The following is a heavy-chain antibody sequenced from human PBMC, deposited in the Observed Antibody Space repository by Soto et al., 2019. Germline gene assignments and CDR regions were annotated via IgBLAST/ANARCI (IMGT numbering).Heavy chain of an antibody. V-gene: IGHV4-34*01. CDR1: GGSFSGYY. J-gene: IGHJ6*02. D-gene: IGHD4-17*01. Sequence: PSETLSLTCAVYGGSFSGYYWGWIRQPPGKGLEWIGEINHSGSTNYNPSLKSRVTISVDTSKNQFSLKLSSVTAADTAVYYCASGRPYGGNLGGPETYYVMDVWGQGTTVTVSS. CDR2: INHSGST. CDR3: ASGRPYGGNLGGPETYYVMDV.